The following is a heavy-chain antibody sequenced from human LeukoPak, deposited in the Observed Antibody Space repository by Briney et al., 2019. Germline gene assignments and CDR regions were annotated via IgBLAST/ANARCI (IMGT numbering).Heavy chain of an antibody. CDR3: ARHSGWKFDY. CDR2: IKQHGSDN. D-gene: IGHD1-1*01. CDR1: GFTFSNYW. Sequence: GGSLRLSCAASGFTFSNYWMTWIRQAPGKGLEWVANIKQHGSDNYYVDSVKGRFTISRDNAKNPLLMQMNSLRAEDTAVYYCARHSGWKFDYWGQGTLVTVSS. V-gene: IGHV3-7*03. J-gene: IGHJ4*02.